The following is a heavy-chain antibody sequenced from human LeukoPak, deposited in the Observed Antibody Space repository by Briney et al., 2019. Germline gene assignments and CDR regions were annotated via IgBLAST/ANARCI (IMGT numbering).Heavy chain of an antibody. J-gene: IGHJ3*02. CDR3: VRVRRLRDDAFDI. V-gene: IGHV3-30*04. Sequence: GGSLRLSCAASGFTFSSYAMHWVRQAPGKGLEWVAVISYDGSNKYYADSMKGRFTISRDNSKNTLYLQMNSLRAEDTAVYYCVRVRRLRDDAFDIWGQGTMVTVSS. D-gene: IGHD5-18*01. CDR2: ISYDGSNK. CDR1: GFTFSSYA.